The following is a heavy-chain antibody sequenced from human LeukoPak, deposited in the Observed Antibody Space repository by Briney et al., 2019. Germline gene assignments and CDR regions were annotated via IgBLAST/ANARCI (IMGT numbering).Heavy chain of an antibody. D-gene: IGHD2-2*01. Sequence: GGSLRLSCAASGFTFSNYAMNWVRQAPGRGLEWVSAISGSGGSTYYADSVKGRFTISRDNSKNTLYLQMNSLRAEDTAVYYCAKVPDIVVVPAAEDYWGQGTLVTVSS. CDR2: ISGSGGST. V-gene: IGHV3-23*01. CDR1: GFTFSNYA. CDR3: AKVPDIVVVPAAEDY. J-gene: IGHJ4*02.